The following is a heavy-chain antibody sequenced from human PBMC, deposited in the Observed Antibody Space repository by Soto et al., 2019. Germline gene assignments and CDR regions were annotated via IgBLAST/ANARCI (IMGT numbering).Heavy chain of an antibody. CDR3: AKGSASGSPYYFDY. Sequence: GGSLRLSCAASGVTFSSYAMSWVRQSPGKGLEWVSAISGSGGSTYHADSVKGRFTISRDNSKNTLYLQMSSLRAEDTAVYYCAKGSASGSPYYFDYWGQGILVTVSS. CDR1: GVTFSSYA. V-gene: IGHV3-23*01. D-gene: IGHD6-25*01. J-gene: IGHJ4*02. CDR2: ISGSGGST.